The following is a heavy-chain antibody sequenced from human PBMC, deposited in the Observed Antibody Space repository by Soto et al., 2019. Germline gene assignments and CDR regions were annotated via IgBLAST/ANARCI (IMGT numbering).Heavy chain of an antibody. J-gene: IGHJ6*02. Sequence: SETLSLTCTVSGGSIRSYYWSWIRQAPGKGLEWIGYLYNSGSTVYNPSLKSRVTISVDTSKNQFSLKLNSVTAADTAVYYCARDLWCYCGTDCYPLDVWGQGTTVTVSS. D-gene: IGHD2-21*02. CDR1: GGSIRSYY. CDR3: ARDLWCYCGTDCYPLDV. V-gene: IGHV4-59*01. CDR2: LYNSGST.